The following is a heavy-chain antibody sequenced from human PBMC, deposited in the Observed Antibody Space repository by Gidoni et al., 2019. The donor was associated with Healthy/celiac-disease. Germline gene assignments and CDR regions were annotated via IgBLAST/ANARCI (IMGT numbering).Heavy chain of an antibody. CDR1: GFTFRSYA. CDR3: AKIGSSGFLY. J-gene: IGHJ4*02. V-gene: IGHV3-23*01. Sequence: EVQLLESAGGLVQPGGSLRLPCAASGFTFRSYAMSWVRQAPGKGLEWVSAISGSGGRTYYADSVKGRFTISRDNSKNTLYLQMNSLRAEDTAVYYCAKIGSSGFLYWGQGTLVTVSS. D-gene: IGHD6-19*01. CDR2: ISGSGGRT.